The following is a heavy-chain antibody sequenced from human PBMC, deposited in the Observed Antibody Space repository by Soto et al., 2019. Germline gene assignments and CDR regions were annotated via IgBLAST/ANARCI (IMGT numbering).Heavy chain of an antibody. J-gene: IGHJ6*02. V-gene: IGHV3-33*08. CDR1: GFTFRNFG. CDR2: IWYDGSNK. CDR3: ARDGYIQGGPPPKNYAMDV. Sequence: QVRLVESGGGVVQPGRSLRLSCSASGFTFRNFGFHWVRQAPGKGLEWVALIWYDGSNKYYAESLKGRVSISRDNSKNTLYLEMKSLRFEDTAVYYCARDGYIQGGPPPKNYAMDVWGQGTTVTVSS. D-gene: IGHD6-13*01.